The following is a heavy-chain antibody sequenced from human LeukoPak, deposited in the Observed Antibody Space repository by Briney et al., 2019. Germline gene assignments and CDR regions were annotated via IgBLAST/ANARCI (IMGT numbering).Heavy chain of an antibody. CDR1: GFTFSSYS. D-gene: IGHD3-22*01. CDR3: AREGLTYYYDSSGYYSFDY. Sequence: GGSLRLSCAASGFTFSSYSMNWVRQAPGKGLEWVSSISSSSSYIYYADSVKGRFTISRDNAKNSLYLQMNSLRAEDTAVYYCAREGLTYYYDSSGYYSFDYWGQGTLVTVSS. CDR2: ISSSSSYI. V-gene: IGHV3-21*01. J-gene: IGHJ4*02.